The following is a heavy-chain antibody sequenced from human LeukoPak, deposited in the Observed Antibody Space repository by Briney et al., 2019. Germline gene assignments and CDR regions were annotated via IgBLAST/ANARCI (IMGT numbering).Heavy chain of an antibody. CDR1: GGPINRSSYY. CDR3: ATDSSGYYIFDF. D-gene: IGHD3-22*01. V-gene: IGHV4-39*01. Sequence: SETLSLTCTVSGGPINRSSYYWGWIRQPPGRGLEWIGSLYYSGTTYYNPSLKSRVTMSVDTSKNQLSLNLTSVTAADTAVYYCATDSSGYYIFDFWGQGAQVTVSS. J-gene: IGHJ4*02. CDR2: LYYSGTT.